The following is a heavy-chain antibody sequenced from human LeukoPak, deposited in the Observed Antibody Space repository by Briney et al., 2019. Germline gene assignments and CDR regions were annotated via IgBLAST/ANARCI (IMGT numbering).Heavy chain of an antibody. V-gene: IGHV4-59*01. CDR2: IYYSGCT. CDR1: GGSISCYY. CDR3: AREVVAAETYYYYYYMDV. D-gene: IGHD2-2*01. Sequence: SETLSLTCTVSGGSISCYYWIWIRQPPGKGLERIGNIYYSGCTNYNPSLKSRVTISVDTSKNQFSLKLSSVTAADTAVYYCAREVVAAETYYYYYYMDVWGKGTTVTVSS. J-gene: IGHJ6*03.